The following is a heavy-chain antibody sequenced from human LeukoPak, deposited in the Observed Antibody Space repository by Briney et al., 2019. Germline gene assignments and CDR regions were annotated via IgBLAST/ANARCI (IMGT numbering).Heavy chain of an antibody. V-gene: IGHV3-11*06. CDR1: GFTFSDYY. CDR3: ARDLNYYDSSGYPFDY. D-gene: IGHD3-22*01. J-gene: IGHJ4*02. Sequence: PGGSLRLSCAASGFTFSDYYMTWIRQAPGKGLEWVSYISQSSTDTNYADSVKGRFTISRDNAKNSLYLQMNSLRAEDTAVYYCARDLNYYDSSGYPFDYWGQGTLVTVSS. CDR2: ISQSSTDT.